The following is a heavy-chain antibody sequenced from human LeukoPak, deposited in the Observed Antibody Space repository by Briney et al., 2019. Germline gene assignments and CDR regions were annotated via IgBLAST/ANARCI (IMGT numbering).Heavy chain of an antibody. D-gene: IGHD1-14*01. J-gene: IGHJ6*04. Sequence: GGSLRLSCAASGFTFSDFPLTWVRLTPGKGREAFSSISAAGDRTYYVDSVKGRFTISRDNSKNTLFLQMNGLRAEDTAVYYCAKVLSTTLHCGYGMDVWGEGTTVTVSS. CDR2: ISAAGDRT. CDR1: GFTFSDFP. CDR3: AKVLSTTLHCGYGMDV. V-gene: IGHV3-23*01.